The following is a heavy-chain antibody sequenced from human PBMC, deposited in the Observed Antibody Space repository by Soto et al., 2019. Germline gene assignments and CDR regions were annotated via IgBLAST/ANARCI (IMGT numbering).Heavy chain of an antibody. D-gene: IGHD2-15*01. Sequence: SETLSLTCTVSGGSISSYYWSWIRQPPGKGLEWIGYIYYSGSTNYNPSLKSRVTISVDTSKNQFSLKLSSVTAADTAVYYCARHGNYYYYMDVWGKGTTVTVS. J-gene: IGHJ6*03. CDR2: IYYSGST. CDR3: ARHGNYYYYMDV. V-gene: IGHV4-59*08. CDR1: GGSISSYY.